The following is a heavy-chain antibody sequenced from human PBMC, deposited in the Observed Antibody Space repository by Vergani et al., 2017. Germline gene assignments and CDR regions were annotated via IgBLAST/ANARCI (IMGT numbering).Heavy chain of an antibody. Sequence: QVKLQESGPGLVKPSETLSLTCTVSGASVNSYYWSWIRQPPGKGLEWMGYVSFRWYTLYDPSVKGRMTISLNTSSNQFSLYLTSVTAADTAVYYCARSRIYYGAGSPDYWGQGTLVTVSS. J-gene: IGHJ4*02. CDR1: GASVNSYY. D-gene: IGHD3-10*01. CDR2: VSFRWYT. V-gene: IGHV4-59*02. CDR3: ARSRIYYGAGSPDY.